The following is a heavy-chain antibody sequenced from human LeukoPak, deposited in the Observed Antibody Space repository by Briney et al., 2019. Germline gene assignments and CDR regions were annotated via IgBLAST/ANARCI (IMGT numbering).Heavy chain of an antibody. J-gene: IGHJ4*02. CDR2: VSGSGGST. CDR3: AKDPQWELPSPFDH. V-gene: IGHV3-23*01. Sequence: GGSLRLSCAASGFTFSSYAMSWVRQAPGKGLEWVSAVSGSGGSTYYADSVKGRFSISRDNSKNTLYLLMNSLRAEDTAVYYCAKDPQWELPSPFDHWGQGTLVTVSS. D-gene: IGHD1-26*01. CDR1: GFTFSSYA.